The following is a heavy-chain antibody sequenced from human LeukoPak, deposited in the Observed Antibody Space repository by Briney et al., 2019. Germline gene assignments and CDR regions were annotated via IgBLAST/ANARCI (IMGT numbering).Heavy chain of an antibody. J-gene: IGHJ5*02. V-gene: IGHV4-38-2*02. CDR3: ARAPDDSTIFGVTPYNWFDP. D-gene: IGHD3-3*01. CDR2: IYHSGST. Sequence: PSETLSLTCTVSGCSLSSGYYRGLRRQPPGKGLELIGSIYHSGSTYYNPSLKSRVTISVDTSKNQFSLKLSSVTAADTAVYYCARAPDDSTIFGVTPYNWFDPWGQGTLVTVSS. CDR1: GCSLSSGYY.